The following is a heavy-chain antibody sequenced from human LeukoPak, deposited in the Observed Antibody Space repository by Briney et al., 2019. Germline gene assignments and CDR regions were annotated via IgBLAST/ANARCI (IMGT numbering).Heavy chain of an antibody. Sequence: SQTLSLTCTVSGGSISSGDYYWSWIRQPPGKGLEWIGYIYYSGSTHYNPSLKSRVSISVDTSKNQFSLKLSSVTAADTAVYYCARAYDSSGFPLFDYWGQGALVTVSS. D-gene: IGHD3-22*01. V-gene: IGHV4-30-4*01. CDR1: GGSISSGDYY. J-gene: IGHJ4*02. CDR3: ARAYDSSGFPLFDY. CDR2: IYYSGST.